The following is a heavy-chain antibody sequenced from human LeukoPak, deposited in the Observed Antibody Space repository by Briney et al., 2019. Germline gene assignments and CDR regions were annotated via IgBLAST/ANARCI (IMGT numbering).Heavy chain of an antibody. V-gene: IGHV4-4*07. CDR1: GGSISSYY. Sequence: NTSETLSLTCTVSGGSISSYYWSWIRQPARKGLEWIGRIYTRGSTNYNPSLNKRVTMSVDTTNNKFFLQLIPAVAADKAVYYCARIAMSVAFDIWGQGTMVTVSS. CDR2: IYTRGST. D-gene: IGHD2-21*01. CDR3: ARIAMSVAFDI. J-gene: IGHJ3*02.